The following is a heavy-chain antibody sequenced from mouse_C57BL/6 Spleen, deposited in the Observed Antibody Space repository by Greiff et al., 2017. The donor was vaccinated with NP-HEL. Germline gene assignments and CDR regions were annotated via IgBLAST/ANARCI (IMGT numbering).Heavy chain of an antibody. V-gene: IGHV1-19*01. Sequence: EVQLVESGPVLVKPGASVKMSCKASGYTFTDYYMNWVKQSHGKSLEWIGVINPYNGGTSYNQKFKGKATLTVDKSSSTAYMQLNSLTSEYSAVYSCTRRCDYVDYWGQGTTLTVSS. CDR3: TRRCDYVDY. J-gene: IGHJ2*01. CDR2: INPYNGGT. CDR1: GYTFTDYY.